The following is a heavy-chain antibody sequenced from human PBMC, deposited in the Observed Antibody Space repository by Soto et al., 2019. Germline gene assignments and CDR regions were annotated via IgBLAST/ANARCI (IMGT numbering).Heavy chain of an antibody. J-gene: IGHJ4*02. D-gene: IGHD3-3*01. Sequence: PRGSLXLSCAASGFTFSNYCMHWVRQAPGKGLEWVAGIWYDGSNKYYADSVKGRFTISRDDSKNTLYLQMSSLRAEDTAVYYCARDRWSGNYPIDYWGQGTLVTVSS. CDR2: IWYDGSNK. V-gene: IGHV3-33*01. CDR3: ARDRWSGNYPIDY. CDR1: GFTFSNYC.